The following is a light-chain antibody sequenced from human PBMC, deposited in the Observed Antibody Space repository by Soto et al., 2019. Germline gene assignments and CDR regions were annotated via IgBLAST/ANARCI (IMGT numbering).Light chain of an antibody. J-gene: IGKJ3*01. V-gene: IGKV1-27*01. CDR2: AAS. Sequence: DIQMTQSPSSLSASVGDRVTITCRASQDISNYLAWYQQKPGKVPKVLIYAASTLQSGVPSRFSGSGSGTDFTLTISSLQLEDVATYYCQEYDSHPYTFGPGTKLDIK. CDR3: QEYDSHPYT. CDR1: QDISNY.